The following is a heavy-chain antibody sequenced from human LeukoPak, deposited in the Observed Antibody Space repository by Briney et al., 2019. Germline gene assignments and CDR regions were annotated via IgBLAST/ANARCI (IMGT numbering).Heavy chain of an antibody. CDR1: GFTFSSYA. D-gene: IGHD3-9*01. V-gene: IGHV3-23*01. CDR3: AKFNDILTGYFDY. J-gene: IGHJ4*02. Sequence: GGSLRLSCAASGFTFSSYAMSWVRQSPGKGLEWVSAISGGGGSTYYSSYTDSVKGRFTISRDNSKNTLYLQMNSLRAEDTAVYFCAKFNDILTGYFDYWGQGTLVTVSS. CDR2: ISGGGGST.